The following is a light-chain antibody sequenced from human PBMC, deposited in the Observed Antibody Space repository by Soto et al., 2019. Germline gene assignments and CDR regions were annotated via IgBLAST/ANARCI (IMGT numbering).Light chain of an antibody. V-gene: IGKV1-5*03. CDR3: QPYNTYSGT. CDR1: QTINTW. J-gene: IGKJ3*01. Sequence: DIQMTQSPSTLSASVGDRVTITCRASQTINTWLAWYQQKPGKDPKLLIYRASNLVSGVPSRFSGSGSGTEFTLTISSLQPDDFSTYYCQPYNTYSGTFGPGTKVDI. CDR2: RAS.